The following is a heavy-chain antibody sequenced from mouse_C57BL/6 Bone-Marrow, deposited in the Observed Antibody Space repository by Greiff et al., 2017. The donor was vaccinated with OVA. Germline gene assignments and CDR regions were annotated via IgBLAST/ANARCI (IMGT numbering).Heavy chain of an antibody. CDR1: GYSFTDYN. CDR2: INPNYGTT. V-gene: IGHV1-39*01. Sequence: EVHLVESGPELVKPGASVKISCKASGYSFTDYNMNWVKQSNGKSLEWIGVINPNYGTTSYNQKFKGKATLTVDQSSSTAYMQLNSLTSEDSAVYYCALYYYGSSHGFAYWGQGTLVTVSA. CDR3: ALYYYGSSHGFAY. J-gene: IGHJ3*01. D-gene: IGHD1-1*01.